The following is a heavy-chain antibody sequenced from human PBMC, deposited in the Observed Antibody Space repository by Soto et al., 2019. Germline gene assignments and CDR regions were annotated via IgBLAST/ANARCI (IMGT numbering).Heavy chain of an antibody. D-gene: IGHD2-2*01. CDR1: GDMFDTYT. J-gene: IGHJ6*02. V-gene: IGHV1-69*13. CDR2: IIPRSAKS. CDR3: AREGLVLVPTTVNSDYYYYAMDV. Sequence: SVKVSCKASGDMFDTYTITWMRRAPGRGLEWVGGIIPRSAKSNYAQKFEGRVTITADESTSTAYMELSSLRSDDTAVYYCAREGLVLVPTTVNSDYYYYAMDVWGQGTTVTVSS.